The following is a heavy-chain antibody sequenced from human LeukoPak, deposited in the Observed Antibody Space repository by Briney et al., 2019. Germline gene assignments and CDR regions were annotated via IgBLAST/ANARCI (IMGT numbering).Heavy chain of an antibody. CDR2: IYIGGNT. CDR3: ARAAAGGRSYFDY. J-gene: IGHJ4*02. CDR1: GFTVSSNY. Sequence: GGSLRLSCAASGFTVSSNYMSWVRQAPGEGLEWVSVIYIGGNTYYTDSVKGRFIISRDNSKNTVYLQMNSLRDEDTAVYYCARAAAGGRSYFDYWGQGTLVTVSS. D-gene: IGHD1-26*01. V-gene: IGHV3-53*01.